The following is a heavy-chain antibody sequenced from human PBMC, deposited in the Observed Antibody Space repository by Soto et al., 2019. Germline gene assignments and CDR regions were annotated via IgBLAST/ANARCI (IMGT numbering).Heavy chain of an antibody. J-gene: IGHJ4*02. V-gene: IGHV4-39*07. CDR1: GGSIRSYY. CDR3: ARGGVDYYDSSGYYFSPYYFDY. CDR2: FFIGGNT. Sequence: TLSLTCTVSGGSIRSYYWGWMRQPPGKGLEWIASFFIGGNTYYNPSLKSRVTISVDTSKNQFSLKLSSVTAADTAVYYCARGGVDYYDSSGYYFSPYYFDYWGQGTLVTVSS. D-gene: IGHD3-22*01.